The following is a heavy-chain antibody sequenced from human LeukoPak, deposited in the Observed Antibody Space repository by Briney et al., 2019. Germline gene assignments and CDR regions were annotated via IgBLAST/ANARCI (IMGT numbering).Heavy chain of an antibody. D-gene: IGHD2-15*01. CDR2: INHSGST. J-gene: IGHJ4*02. CDR3: ASQGGEDCSGGSCRIDY. CDR1: GGSFSGYY. V-gene: IGHV4-34*01. Sequence: PSETLSLTCAVYGGSFSGYYWSRIRQPPGKGLEWIGEINHSGSTNYNPSLKSRVTISVDTSKNQFSLKLSSVTAADTAVYYCASQGGEDCSGGSCRIDYWGQGTLVTVSS.